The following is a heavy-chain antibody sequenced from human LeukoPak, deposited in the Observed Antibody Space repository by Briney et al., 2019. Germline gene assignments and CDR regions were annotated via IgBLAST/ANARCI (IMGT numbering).Heavy chain of an antibody. V-gene: IGHV3-7*01. J-gene: IGHJ6*03. D-gene: IGHD6-25*01. Sequence: GGSLRLSCAASVFTFRSYWMSWVRQSPAKGLEWVASIRQDAIEEYYVDSVRGRFAIARDNAKNSLSLQMNSLRAEDTAIYYCTRARTLYSGSPAHMDVWGKGATVTVSS. CDR2: IRQDAIEE. CDR1: VFTFRSYW. CDR3: TRARTLYSGSPAHMDV.